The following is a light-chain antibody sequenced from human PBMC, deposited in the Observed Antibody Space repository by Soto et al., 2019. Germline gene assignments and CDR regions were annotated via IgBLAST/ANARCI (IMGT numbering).Light chain of an antibody. CDR1: SSDVGSHDL. J-gene: IGLJ2*01. Sequence: QSALTQPASVSGSPGQSITISCTGTSSDVGSHDLVSWYQQHPGQAPKLIIYAGSERPPGVFDRFTGAKSGTSATLTLSGVQAEDEDNYPCCSYAGRHVVFGGGTKVTVL. CDR2: AGS. CDR3: CSYAGRHVV. V-gene: IGLV2-23*01.